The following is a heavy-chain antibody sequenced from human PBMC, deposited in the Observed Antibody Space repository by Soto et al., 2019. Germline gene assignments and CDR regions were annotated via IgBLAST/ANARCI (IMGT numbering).Heavy chain of an antibody. CDR2: IYYSGST. Sequence: SETLSLTCTVSGGSISSGDYYWSWIRQPPGKGLEWIGYIYYSGSTYYNPSLKSRVTISVDTSKNQFSLKLSSVTAADPAVYYCARAGCSGGSCYSHISWFNPWGQGTLVTVSS. V-gene: IGHV4-30-4*01. CDR3: ARAGCSGGSCYSHISWFNP. J-gene: IGHJ5*02. CDR1: GGSISSGDYY. D-gene: IGHD2-15*01.